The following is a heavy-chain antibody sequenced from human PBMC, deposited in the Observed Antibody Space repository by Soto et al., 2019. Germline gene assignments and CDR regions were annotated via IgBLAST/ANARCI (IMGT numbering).Heavy chain of an antibody. CDR1: SWSFSGYY. J-gene: IGHJ5*02. CDR2: INHSGST. Sequence: SDTLSLTCALHSWSFSGYYWSWIRPPPWKGLERIGEINHSGSTNYNLSLKSRVTISVDTSKNHFSLKLSSVTAADTAVYYCARGLIMVRGVVYWFDPWGQG. D-gene: IGHD3-10*01. V-gene: IGHV4-34*01. CDR3: ARGLIMVRGVVYWFDP.